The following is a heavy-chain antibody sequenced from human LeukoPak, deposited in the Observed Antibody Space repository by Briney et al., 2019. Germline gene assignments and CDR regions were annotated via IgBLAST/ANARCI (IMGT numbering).Heavy chain of an antibody. CDR2: INPNSGGT. Sequence: ASVKVSCKASGYTFTGYYMHWVRQAPGQGLEWMGRINPNSGGTNYAQKFQGRVTMTRDTSISTAYMELSRLRSDDTAVYYCARVCSKGIAVAGTQRGLGYWGQGTLVTVSS. CDR3: ARVCSKGIAVAGTQRGLGY. CDR1: GYTFTGYY. J-gene: IGHJ4*02. V-gene: IGHV1-2*06. D-gene: IGHD6-19*01.